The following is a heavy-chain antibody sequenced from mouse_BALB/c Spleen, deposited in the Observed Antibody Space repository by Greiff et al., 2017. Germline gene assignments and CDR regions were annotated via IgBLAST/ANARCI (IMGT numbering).Heavy chain of an antibody. V-gene: IGHV14-3*02. D-gene: IGHD2-4*01. J-gene: IGHJ2*01. CDR1: GFNIKDTY. CDR3: AKQEEGYDYYFDY. CDR2: IDPANDNT. Sequence: EVQLQQSGAELVKPGASVKLSCTASGFNIKDTYMHWVKQRPEQGLEWIGRIDPANDNTKYDPKFQGKATITADTSSNTAYLQLSSLTSEDTAVYYCAKQEEGYDYYFDYWGQGTTLTVSS.